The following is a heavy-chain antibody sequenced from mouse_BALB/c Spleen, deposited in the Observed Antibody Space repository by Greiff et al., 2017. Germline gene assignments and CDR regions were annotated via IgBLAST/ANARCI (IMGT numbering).Heavy chain of an antibody. CDR2: INPYNDGT. J-gene: IGHJ3*01. CDR3: ARRGIYDGYYGFAY. Sequence: VQLKQSGPELVKPGASVKMSCKASGYTFTSYVMHWVKQKPGQGLEWIGYINPYNDGTKYNEKFKGKATLTSDKSSSTAYMELSSLTSEDSAVYYCARRGIYDGYYGFAYWGQGTLVTVSA. V-gene: IGHV1-14*01. CDR1: GYTFTSYV. D-gene: IGHD2-3*01.